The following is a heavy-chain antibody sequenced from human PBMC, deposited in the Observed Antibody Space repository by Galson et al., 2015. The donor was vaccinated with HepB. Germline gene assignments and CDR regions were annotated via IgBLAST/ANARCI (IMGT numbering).Heavy chain of an antibody. CDR1: GFTFSSYS. Sequence: SLRLSCAASGFTFSSYSMNWVRQAPGKGLEWVSSISSSSSYIYYADSVKGRFTISRDNAKNSLYLQMNSLRAEDTAVYYCARDFRPTWAGIAGGGMDVWGQGTTVTVSS. CDR2: ISSSSSYI. J-gene: IGHJ6*02. D-gene: IGHD1-26*01. V-gene: IGHV3-21*01. CDR3: ARDFRPTWAGIAGGGMDV.